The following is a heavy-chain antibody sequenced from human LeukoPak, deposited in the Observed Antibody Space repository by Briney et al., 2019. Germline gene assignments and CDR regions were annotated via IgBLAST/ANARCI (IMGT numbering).Heavy chain of an antibody. CDR3: AILSRGDGYNYHDY. D-gene: IGHD5-24*01. J-gene: IGHJ4*02. Sequence: SETLSLTCSVSRGSISNYYWSWIRQPPGKELEWIGYIYYSGSTNYNPSLKSRVTISVDTSKNQFSLKLSSVTAADTAVYYCAILSRGDGYNYHDYWGQGTLVTVSS. CDR1: RGSISNYY. CDR2: IYYSGST. V-gene: IGHV4-59*01.